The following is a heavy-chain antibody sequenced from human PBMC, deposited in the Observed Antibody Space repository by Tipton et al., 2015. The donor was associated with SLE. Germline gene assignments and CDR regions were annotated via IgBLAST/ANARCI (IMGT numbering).Heavy chain of an antibody. Sequence: SLRLSCAASGFTFFTYAMHWVRQAPGKGLEWVAVISYDGSNKYCADSVKGRFTISRDNSKNTLYVQMNSLRAEDTAVYYCARDLVGPTGYGMDVWGQGTTVTVSS. CDR1: GFTFFTYA. V-gene: IGHV3-30*04. D-gene: IGHD1-26*01. CDR2: ISYDGSNK. CDR3: ARDLVGPTGYGMDV. J-gene: IGHJ6*02.